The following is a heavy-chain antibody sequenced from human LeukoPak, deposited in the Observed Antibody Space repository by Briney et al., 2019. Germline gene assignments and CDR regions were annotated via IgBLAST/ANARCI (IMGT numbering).Heavy chain of an antibody. D-gene: IGHD4-17*01. Sequence: EASVKVSCKASGYTFTSYGISWVRQAPGQGLEWMGWISAYNGNTNYAQKLQGRVTMTTDTSTSTAYMELRSLRSDDTAVYYCARNPRGTTTVTTSPLTWFAPWGKEPLVTVSS. CDR3: ARNPRGTTTVTTSPLTWFAP. J-gene: IGHJ5*02. V-gene: IGHV1-18*01. CDR2: ISAYNGNT. CDR1: GYTFTSYG.